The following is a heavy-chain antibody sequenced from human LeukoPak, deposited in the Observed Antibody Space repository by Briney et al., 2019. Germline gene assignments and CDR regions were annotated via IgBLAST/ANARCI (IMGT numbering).Heavy chain of an antibody. CDR3: ARRWYSSSWYFDY. J-gene: IGHJ4*02. D-gene: IGHD6-13*01. CDR1: GGSISSSSYY. CDR2: IYYSGNT. V-gene: IGHV4-39*01. Sequence: SQTLSLTCTVSGGSISSSSYYWGWIRQPPGKGLEGIGSIYYSGNTYYNPSLKSRVTISVDTSKNQFSLRLSSVTAADTAVYYCARRWYSSSWYFDYWGQGTLVTVSS.